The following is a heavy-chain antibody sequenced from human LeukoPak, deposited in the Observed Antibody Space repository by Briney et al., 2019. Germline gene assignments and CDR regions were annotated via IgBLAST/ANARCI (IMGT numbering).Heavy chain of an antibody. CDR1: GFTFSSYW. CDR3: AREGITAAADY. D-gene: IGHD6-13*01. Sequence: GGSLRLSCAASGFTFSSYWMSWVRQAPGKGLEWVANIKQDGSEKYYVDSVKGRFTISRDNAKNSLYLQLNSLQAEDTAVYYCAREGITAAADYWGQGTLVTVSS. V-gene: IGHV3-7*01. CDR2: IKQDGSEK. J-gene: IGHJ4*02.